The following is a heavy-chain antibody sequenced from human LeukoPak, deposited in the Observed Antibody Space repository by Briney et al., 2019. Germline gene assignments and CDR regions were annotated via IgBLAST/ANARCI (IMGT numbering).Heavy chain of an antibody. V-gene: IGHV3-21*04. Sequence: GGSLRLSCAASGFTFSSYSMNWVRQAPGKGLEWVSSISSSSSYIYYADSVKGRFTISRDNAKNSLYLQMNSLRAEDTALYYCAKGPVATIMLGAFDIWGQGTMVTVSS. CDR3: AKGPVATIMLGAFDI. CDR2: ISSSSSYI. J-gene: IGHJ3*02. D-gene: IGHD5-12*01. CDR1: GFTFSSYS.